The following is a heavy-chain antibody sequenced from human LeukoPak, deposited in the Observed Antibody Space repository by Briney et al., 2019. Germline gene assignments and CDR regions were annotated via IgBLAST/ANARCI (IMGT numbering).Heavy chain of an antibody. D-gene: IGHD2-2*02. V-gene: IGHV5-51*01. CDR3: ARDGGLNTRDAFDI. CDR2: IYPGGSDT. J-gene: IGHJ3*02. CDR1: GYSFTTYW. Sequence: GESLKISCKGSGYSFTTYWIGWVRQMPGKGLELMGIIYPGGSDTRYSPSFQGHVTISADKSISSAYLQWSSLEASDTAMYYCARDGGLNTRDAFDIWGQGTMVSVSS.